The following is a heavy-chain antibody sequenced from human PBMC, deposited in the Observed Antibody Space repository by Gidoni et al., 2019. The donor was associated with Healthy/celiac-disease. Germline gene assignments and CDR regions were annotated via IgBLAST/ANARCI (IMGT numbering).Heavy chain of an antibody. D-gene: IGHD3-16*02. V-gene: IGHV3-30*03. CDR2: ISYDGSNK. CDR1: GFTFSSYG. CDR3: ARGMITFGGVIPRYYFDY. Sequence: QVQLVESGGGVVQPGRSLRRSCAASGFTFSSYGMHWVRQAPGKGLEGVAVISYDGSNKYYADSVEGRFTISRDNSKNTLYLQMNSLRAEDTAVYYCARGMITFGGVIPRYYFDYWGQGTLVTVSS. J-gene: IGHJ4*02.